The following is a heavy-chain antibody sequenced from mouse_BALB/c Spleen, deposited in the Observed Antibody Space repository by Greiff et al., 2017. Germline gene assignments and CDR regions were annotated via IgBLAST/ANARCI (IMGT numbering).Heavy chain of an antibody. V-gene: IGHV1-80*01. Sequence: QVQLQQSGAELVRPGSSVKISCKASGYAFSSYWMNWVKQRPGQGLEWIGQIYPGDGDTNYNGKFKGKATLTADKSSSTAYMQLSSLTSEDSAVYCCAAYGYDGYFDYWGQGTTLTVSS. D-gene: IGHD2-2*01. CDR3: AAYGYDGYFDY. J-gene: IGHJ2*01. CDR1: GYAFSSYW. CDR2: IYPGDGDT.